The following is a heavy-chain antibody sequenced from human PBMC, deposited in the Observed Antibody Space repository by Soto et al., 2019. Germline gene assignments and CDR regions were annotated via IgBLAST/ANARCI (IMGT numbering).Heavy chain of an antibody. CDR3: AKGGVWQVYYYGSGSYYNAHFGYYYYGMDV. D-gene: IGHD3-10*01. Sequence: GGSLRLSCAASGFTFSSYAMSWVRQAPGKGLEWVSAISGSGGSTYYADSVKGRFTISRDNSKNTLYLQMNSLRAEDTAVYYCAKGGVWQVYYYGSGSYYNAHFGYYYYGMDVWGQGTTVTVSS. J-gene: IGHJ6*02. CDR1: GFTFSSYA. CDR2: ISGSGGST. V-gene: IGHV3-23*01.